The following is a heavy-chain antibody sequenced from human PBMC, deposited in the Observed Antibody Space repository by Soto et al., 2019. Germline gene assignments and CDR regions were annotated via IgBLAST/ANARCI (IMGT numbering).Heavy chain of an antibody. D-gene: IGHD2-8*01. J-gene: IGHJ6*02. Sequence: ASVTVSCKASGYTFTGYYRHWVRQAPGQGLEWMGWINPNSGGTSTAQKFQGWVTMTTDTSISTASMELTRLTSDDTAIYYCARGDSTDCSNGVCSFFYNHDMDVWGQGTTVTVSS. CDR1: GYTFTGYY. V-gene: IGHV1-2*04. CDR2: INPNSGGT. CDR3: ARGDSTDCSNGVCSFFYNHDMDV.